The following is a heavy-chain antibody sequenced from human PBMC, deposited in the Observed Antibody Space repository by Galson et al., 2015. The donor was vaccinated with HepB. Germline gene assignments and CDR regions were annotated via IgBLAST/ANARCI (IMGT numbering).Heavy chain of an antibody. CDR1: GFTFSNYN. Sequence: SLRLSCAASGFTFSNYNMNWVRQAPGKGLEWVSSLSGGSSYIYYADSVKGRFTISRDNAKNSLYLQMNSLRAEDTAVYYCAREEGGGLIAALKYFQYWGQGTLVTVSS. V-gene: IGHV3-21*01. CDR3: AREEGGGLIAALKYFQY. CDR2: LSGGSSYI. J-gene: IGHJ1*01. D-gene: IGHD3-16*01.